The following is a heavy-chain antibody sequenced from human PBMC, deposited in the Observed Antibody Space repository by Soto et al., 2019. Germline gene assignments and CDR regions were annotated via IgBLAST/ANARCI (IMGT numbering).Heavy chain of an antibody. CDR3: PTGSGGGGAFDF. V-gene: IGHV3-48*03. D-gene: IGHD3-10*01. Sequence: EVQLVESGGGLVLPGGSLRLSCSASGLTFSNYEMNWVRQAPGKGLEWVSYIGRSGTTTYYADSLKGRFTISRDNAKNPLYLKMNSLRAEDTAFYYCPTGSGGGGAFDFWGQGTMVTVSS. CDR2: IGRSGTTT. CDR1: GLTFSNYE. J-gene: IGHJ3*01.